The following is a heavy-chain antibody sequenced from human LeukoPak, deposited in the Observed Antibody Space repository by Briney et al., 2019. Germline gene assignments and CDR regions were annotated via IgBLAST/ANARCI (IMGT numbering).Heavy chain of an antibody. CDR3: ARPVGGSYNNWFDP. D-gene: IGHD1-26*01. J-gene: IGHJ5*02. Sequence: ASVKVSCKASGYTFTGYYMHWVRQAPGQGLEWMGWINPNSGGTNYAQKFQGRVTMTRDTSISTAYMELSRLRSDDTAVYYCARPVGGSYNNWFDPWGQGTLVTVSS. CDR2: INPNSGGT. CDR1: GYTFTGYY. V-gene: IGHV1-2*02.